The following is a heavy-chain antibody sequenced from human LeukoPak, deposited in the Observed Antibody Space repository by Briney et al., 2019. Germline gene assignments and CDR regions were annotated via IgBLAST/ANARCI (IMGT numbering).Heavy chain of an antibody. CDR3: AREAIVVVAADNWFDP. V-gene: IGHV7-4-1*02. CDR2: INTNTGNP. D-gene: IGHD2-15*01. CDR1: GYTFTSYA. Sequence: ASVKVSCKASGYTFTSYAMNWLRQAPGQGLEWMGWINTNTGNPTYAQGFTGRFVFSLDTSVSTAYLQISSLKAEDTAVYYCAREAIVVVAADNWFDPWGQGTLVTVSS. J-gene: IGHJ5*02.